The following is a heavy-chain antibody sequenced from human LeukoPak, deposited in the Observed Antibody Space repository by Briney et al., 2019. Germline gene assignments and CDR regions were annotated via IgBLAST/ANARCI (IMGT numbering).Heavy chain of an antibody. D-gene: IGHD1-26*01. CDR1: GFTFSSYA. Sequence: GGSLRLSCAASGFTFSSYAMHWVRQAPGKGLEWVAVISYDGSNKYYADSVKGRFTISRDNSKNTLYLQMNSLRAEDTAVYYCARDRVGATDYFDYWGQGTLVTASS. J-gene: IGHJ4*02. V-gene: IGHV3-30-3*01. CDR2: ISYDGSNK. CDR3: ARDRVGATDYFDY.